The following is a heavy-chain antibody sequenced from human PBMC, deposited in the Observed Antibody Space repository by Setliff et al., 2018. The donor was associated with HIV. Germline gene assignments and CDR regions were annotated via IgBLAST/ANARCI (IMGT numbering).Heavy chain of an antibody. Sequence: ASVKVSCKVSGDTLTELSRHWVRQTPGKGLELMGGYDPEDGEVIYAQDFQGRVIMTEDTSTNTAYMEVSSLRSDDTAIYYCATNSLYNGVFEAWGQGTMVTVSS. V-gene: IGHV1-24*01. CDR3: ATNSLYNGVFEA. J-gene: IGHJ3*01. CDR1: GDTLTELS. CDR2: YDPEDGEV. D-gene: IGHD3-3*01.